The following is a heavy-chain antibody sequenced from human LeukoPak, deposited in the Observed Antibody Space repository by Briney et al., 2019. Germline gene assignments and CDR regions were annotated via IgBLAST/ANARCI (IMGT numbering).Heavy chain of an antibody. CDR1: GFTFSTHW. CDR3: AGGGFGEAYYYYYYMDV. J-gene: IGHJ6*03. Sequence: PGGSLRLSCAASGFTFSTHWMHWVRQTPDKGLVWVSRIKSDGSNTNYADSVKGRFTISRDNAKNTLYLQMNSLRAEDTAVYYCAGGGFGEAYYYYYYMDVWGKGTTVTVSS. V-gene: IGHV3-74*01. CDR2: IKSDGSNT. D-gene: IGHD3-10*01.